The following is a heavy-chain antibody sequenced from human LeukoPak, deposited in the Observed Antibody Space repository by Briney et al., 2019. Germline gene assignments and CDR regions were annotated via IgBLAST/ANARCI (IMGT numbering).Heavy chain of an antibody. CDR2: ISYDGSNK. V-gene: IGHV3-30*18. J-gene: IGHJ4*02. CDR3: AKAGAVAGLFDY. Sequence: PGGSLRLSCAASGFTFSSYGMHWVRQAPGKGLEWVAVISYDGSNKYYADSVKGRFTISRDNSKNTLYLQMNSLRAEDTAVYYCAKAGAVAGLFDYLGQGTLVTVSS. CDR1: GFTFSSYG. D-gene: IGHD6-19*01.